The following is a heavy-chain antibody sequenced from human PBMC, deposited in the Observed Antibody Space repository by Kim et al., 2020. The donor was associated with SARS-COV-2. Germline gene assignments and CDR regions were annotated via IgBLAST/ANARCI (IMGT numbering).Heavy chain of an antibody. V-gene: IGHV1-2*02. D-gene: IGHD1-1*01. J-gene: IGHJ4*02. CDR2: INPNSGGT. CDR3: AREVSERPGLDY. Sequence: ASVKVSCKASGYTFTGYYMHWVRQAPGQGLEWMGWINPNSGGTNYAQKFQGRVTMTRDTSISTAYMELSRLRSDDTAVYYCAREVSERPGLDYWGQGTLVTVSS. CDR1: GYTFTGYY.